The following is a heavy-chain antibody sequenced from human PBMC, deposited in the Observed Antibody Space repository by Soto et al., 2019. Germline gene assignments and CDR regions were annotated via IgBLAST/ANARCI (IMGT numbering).Heavy chain of an antibody. J-gene: IGHJ5*02. D-gene: IGHD3-10*01. V-gene: IGHV3-9*01. CDR3: AKTEGFLLYYRGSVFDP. CDR1: GFTFDDYA. Sequence: GGSLRLSCAASGFTFDDYAMHWVRQAPGKGLEWVSGISWNSGSIGYADSVKGRFTISRDNAKNSLYLQMNSLRAEDTALYYCAKTEGFLLYYRGSVFDPWGQGTLVTVSS. CDR2: ISWNSGSI.